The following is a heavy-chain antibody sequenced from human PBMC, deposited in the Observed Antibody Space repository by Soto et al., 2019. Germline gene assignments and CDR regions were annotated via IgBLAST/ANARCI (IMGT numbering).Heavy chain of an antibody. D-gene: IGHD3-22*01. CDR2: IVGSGGST. Sequence: EVQLLESGGDLVQPGGSLRLSCAASEFTFSSYAMTWVRQAPGKGLEWVSAIVGSGGSTYYADSVKGRFTISRDNSRNALYLEMSRLRAEDTAVYYCAKDLGWASSGYYGLDFEYWGQGTLGTVSS. CDR3: AKDLGWASSGYYGLDFEY. CDR1: EFTFSSYA. J-gene: IGHJ4*02. V-gene: IGHV3-23*01.